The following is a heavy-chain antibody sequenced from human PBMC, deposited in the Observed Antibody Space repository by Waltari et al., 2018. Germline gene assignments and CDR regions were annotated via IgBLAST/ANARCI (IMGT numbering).Heavy chain of an antibody. CDR2: INHSGST. J-gene: IGHJ1*01. D-gene: IGHD3-3*01. CDR3: AREVNDFWSGYQYFQH. CDR1: GGSFSGYY. V-gene: IGHV4-34*01. Sequence: QVQLQQWGAGLLKPSETLSLTCAVYGGSFSGYYWSWIRQPPGKGLEWIGEINHSGSTNYNPSLKSRVTISVDTSKNQFSLKLSSVTAADTAVYYCAREVNDFWSGYQYFQHWGQGTLVTVSS.